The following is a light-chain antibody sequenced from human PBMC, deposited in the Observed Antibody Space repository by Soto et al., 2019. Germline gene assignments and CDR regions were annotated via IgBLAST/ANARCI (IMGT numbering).Light chain of an antibody. Sequence: QSVLTQPDSVSGSPGQSVAISCTAASSDIGNYNYVSWYQQRPGKVPKLIIHDVSDRPSGVSDRFSGSKSVNTASLTISGRQAEYESDYYCSSYTSTSTYVFGTGTKLTVL. J-gene: IGLJ1*01. CDR1: SSDIGNYNY. V-gene: IGLV2-14*03. CDR2: DVS. CDR3: SSYTSTSTYV.